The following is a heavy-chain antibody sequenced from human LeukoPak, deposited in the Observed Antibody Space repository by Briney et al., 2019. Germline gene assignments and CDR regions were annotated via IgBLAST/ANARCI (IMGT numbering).Heavy chain of an antibody. CDR3: ARGYYYDSSGYSASGMTLDY. Sequence: ASVKLSCKASGGTFSSYAISWVRQAPGQGLEWMGRIIPIFGIANYAQKFQGRVTITADKSTNTAYMQLSSLRSEDTAVYYCARGYYYDSSGYSASGMTLDYWGQGTLVTVSS. CDR1: GGTFSSYA. J-gene: IGHJ4*02. V-gene: IGHV1-69*04. D-gene: IGHD3-22*01. CDR2: IIPIFGIA.